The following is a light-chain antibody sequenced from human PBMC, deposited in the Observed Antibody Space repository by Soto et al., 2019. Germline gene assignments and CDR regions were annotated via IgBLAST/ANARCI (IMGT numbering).Light chain of an antibody. V-gene: IGKV3-20*01. CDR2: GAS. CDR3: QQYGSSLPRT. Sequence: EIVMTQRPATLSVSPGVRATLSCRASQSVGSDLAWYQQKPGQAPRLLIYGASSRATGIPDRFSGSGSGTDFALTIRSLDPGDFAVHYCQQYGSSLPRTFGQGTKVDIK. CDR1: QSVGSD. J-gene: IGKJ1*01.